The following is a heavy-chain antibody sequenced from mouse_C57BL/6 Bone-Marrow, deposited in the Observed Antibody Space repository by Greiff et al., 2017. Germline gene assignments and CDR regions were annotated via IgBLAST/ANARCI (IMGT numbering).Heavy chain of an antibody. CDR2: INPYNGGT. V-gene: IGHV1-19*01. CDR3: AREGVYYDYQDAMDY. Sequence: VQLQQSGPVLVKPGASVKMSCKASGYTFTDYYMNWVKQSHGKSLEWIGVINPYNGGTSYNQKFKGKATLTVDKSSSTAYMALNSLTSEDSAVYYCAREGVYYDYQDAMDYWGQGTSVTVSS. D-gene: IGHD2-4*01. J-gene: IGHJ4*01. CDR1: GYTFTDYY.